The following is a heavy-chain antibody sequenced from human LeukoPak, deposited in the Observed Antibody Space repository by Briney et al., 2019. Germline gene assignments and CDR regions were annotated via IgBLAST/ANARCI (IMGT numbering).Heavy chain of an antibody. D-gene: IGHD6-19*01. CDR1: GGFLSGYY. Sequence: SETLSLTCAVYGGFLSGYYWSWIRQPPGKGLEWIGEINHSGSTNYNPSLKSRVTISVDTSKNQFSLKLSSVTAADTAVYYCARGPGAVAGSLGYWGQGTLVTVSS. V-gene: IGHV4-34*01. CDR3: ARGPGAVAGSLGY. J-gene: IGHJ4*02. CDR2: INHSGST.